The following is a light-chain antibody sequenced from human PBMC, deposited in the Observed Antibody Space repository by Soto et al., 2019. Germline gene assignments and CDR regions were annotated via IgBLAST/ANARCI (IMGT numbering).Light chain of an antibody. CDR1: SSDVGGYNY. CDR3: SSYAGTHIV. J-gene: IGLJ1*01. Sequence: QSALTQPPSASGSPGQSVAISCTGTSSDVGGYNYVSWYQQHPGKAPKLMIYDVSKRPSGVPDRFSGSKSGNTASLTVSGLQAEEEADYYCSSYAGTHIVFGTGTKLTVL. CDR2: DVS. V-gene: IGLV2-8*01.